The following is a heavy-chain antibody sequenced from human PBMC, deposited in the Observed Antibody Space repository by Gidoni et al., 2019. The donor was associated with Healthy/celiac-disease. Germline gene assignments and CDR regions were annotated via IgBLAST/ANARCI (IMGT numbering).Heavy chain of an antibody. CDR2: INAGNGNT. Sequence: QVQLVQSGAEVKKPGASVKVSCKASGYTFTSYAMHWVRQAPGQRLEWMGWINAGNGNTKYSQKFQGRVTITRDTSASTAYMELSSLRSEDTAVYYCAREAVAGIRYFQHWGQGTLVTVSS. V-gene: IGHV1-3*01. CDR1: GYTFTSYA. D-gene: IGHD6-19*01. J-gene: IGHJ1*01. CDR3: AREAVAGIRYFQH.